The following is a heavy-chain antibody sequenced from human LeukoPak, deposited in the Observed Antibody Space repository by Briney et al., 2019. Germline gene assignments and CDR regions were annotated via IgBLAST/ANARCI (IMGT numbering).Heavy chain of an antibody. CDR2: ISSSSSTI. CDR1: GFTFSSYS. CDR3: ARVGGIFDY. J-gene: IGHJ4*02. Sequence: GGSLRLSCAASGFTFSSYSMNWVRQAPGKGLEWVSYISSSSSTIYYADSVKGRFTISRDNAKNSLYPQMNSLRAEDTAVYYCARVGGIFDYWGQGTLVTVSS. V-gene: IGHV3-48*01.